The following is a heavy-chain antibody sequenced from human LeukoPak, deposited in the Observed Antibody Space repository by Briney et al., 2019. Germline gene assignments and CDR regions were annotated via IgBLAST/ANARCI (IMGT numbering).Heavy chain of an antibody. Sequence: AGGSLRLSCAASGFTFSSYWMSWVRQAPGKWLEWVANIKQDGSEKYYMDSVKGRFTISRDNAKNSLYPRMNSLRAEDTAVYYCAFDCSGGRCYLNWGQGTLVTVSS. CDR3: AFDCSGGRCYLN. V-gene: IGHV3-7*03. CDR2: IKQDGSEK. J-gene: IGHJ4*02. D-gene: IGHD2-15*01. CDR1: GFTFSSYW.